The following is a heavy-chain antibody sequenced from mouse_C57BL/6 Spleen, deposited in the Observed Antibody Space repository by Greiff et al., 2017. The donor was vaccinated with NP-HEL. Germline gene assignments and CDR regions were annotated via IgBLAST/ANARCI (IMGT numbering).Heavy chain of an antibody. J-gene: IGHJ2*01. V-gene: IGHV1-50*01. D-gene: IGHD2-1*01. CDR3: AREGGNYEGY. Sequence: QVQLQQPGAELVKPGASVKLSCKASGYTFTSYWMQWVKQRPGQGLEWIGEIDPSDSYTNYNQKFKGKATLTVDTSSSTAYMQLSSLTSEDSAVYYCAREGGNYEGYWGQGTTLTVSS. CDR2: IDPSDSYT. CDR1: GYTFTSYW.